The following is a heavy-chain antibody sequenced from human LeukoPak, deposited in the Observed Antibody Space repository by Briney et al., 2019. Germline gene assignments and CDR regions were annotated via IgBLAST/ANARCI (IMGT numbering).Heavy chain of an antibody. J-gene: IGHJ5*02. Sequence: GRFTISRDNSKNTLYLQMNSLRAEDTAVYYCARETIAVQSLGWFDPWGQGTLVTVSS. CDR3: ARETIAVQSLGWFDP. D-gene: IGHD6-19*01. V-gene: IGHV3-30*07.